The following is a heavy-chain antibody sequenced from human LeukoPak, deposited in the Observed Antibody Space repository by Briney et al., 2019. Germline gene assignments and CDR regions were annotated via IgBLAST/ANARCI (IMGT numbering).Heavy chain of an antibody. V-gene: IGHV3-21*01. CDR1: GFTFGAYT. D-gene: IGHD1-26*01. CDR2: IFSRSESI. CDR3: ARDPYRFAFDI. J-gene: IGHJ3*02. Sequence: GGSLRLSCAASGFTFGAYTINWVRQAPGKGLEWVSCIFSRSESILYADSVKGRFTISRDNAKNSLYLQMDSLRVEDTAVYYCARDPYRFAFDIWGQGTVVLVSS.